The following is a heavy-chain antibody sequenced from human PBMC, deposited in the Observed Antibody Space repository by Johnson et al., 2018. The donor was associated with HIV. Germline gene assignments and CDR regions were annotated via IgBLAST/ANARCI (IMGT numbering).Heavy chain of an antibody. J-gene: IGHJ3*02. CDR2: ISYDGSNK. V-gene: IGHV3-30-3*01. CDR3: VRDGWGSRGWDDAFDI. CDR1: EFTFTSFA. Sequence: QVQLVESGGGVVQPGRSLRLSCAAPEFTFTSFAMHWVRQAPGKGLEWVGFISYDGSNKYFTDSVRGRFTISRDNSRNTLFLQMNSLRAEDTGVYYCVRDGWGSRGWDDAFDIWGQGTMVTVSS. D-gene: IGHD6-19*01.